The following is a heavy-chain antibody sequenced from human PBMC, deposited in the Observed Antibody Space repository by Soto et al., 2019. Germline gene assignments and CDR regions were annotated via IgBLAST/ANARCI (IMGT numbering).Heavy chain of an antibody. J-gene: IGHJ3*02. D-gene: IGHD3-16*01. Sequence: ASVKVSCKASGYTFTGYYMHWVRQAPGQGLEWMGWINPNSGGTNYAQKFQGWVTMTRDTSISTAYMELSRPRSDDTAVYYCARAVVSYGDGFDIWGQGTMVTVSS. V-gene: IGHV1-2*04. CDR2: INPNSGGT. CDR1: GYTFTGYY. CDR3: ARAVVSYGDGFDI.